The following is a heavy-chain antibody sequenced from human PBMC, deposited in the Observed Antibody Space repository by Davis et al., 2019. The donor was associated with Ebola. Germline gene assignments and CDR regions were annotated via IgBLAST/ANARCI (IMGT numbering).Heavy chain of an antibody. V-gene: IGHV4-59*08. J-gene: IGHJ4*02. CDR1: GGSISSYY. Sequence: GSLRLSCTVSGGSISSYYWSWIRQPPGKGLEWIGYIYYSGSTNYNPSLKSRVTISVDTSKNQFSLKLSSVTAADTAVYYCAGISYGDGINGWGQGTLVTVSS. CDR3: AGISYGDGING. CDR2: IYYSGST. D-gene: IGHD4-17*01.